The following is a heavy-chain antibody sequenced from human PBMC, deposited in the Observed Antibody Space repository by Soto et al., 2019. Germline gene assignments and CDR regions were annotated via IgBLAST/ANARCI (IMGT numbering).Heavy chain of an antibody. J-gene: IGHJ6*02. CDR2: IYYSGST. D-gene: IGHD3-3*01. Sequence: QVQLQESGPGLVKPSQTLSLTCTVSGGSISSGGYYWSWIRQHPGKGLEWIGYIYYSGSTYYNPSLMRRGTISVDTSKSQCSLKLSSVTAADTAVYYCAGVPTWSGYFCRYYYGTDVWGQGTTVTVSS. CDR3: AGVPTWSGYFCRYYYGTDV. V-gene: IGHV4-31*03. CDR1: GGSISSGGYY.